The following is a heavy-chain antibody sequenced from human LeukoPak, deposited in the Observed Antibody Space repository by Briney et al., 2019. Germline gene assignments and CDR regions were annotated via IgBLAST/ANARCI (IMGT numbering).Heavy chain of an antibody. CDR1: GFTFSSYS. CDR2: ISSSSSTI. D-gene: IGHD3-3*01. J-gene: IGHJ3*02. Sequence: PGGSLRLSCAASGFTFSSYSMNWVRQAPGKGLEWVSYISSSSSTIYYADSVKGRFTISRDNAKNSLYLQMNSLRAEDTAVYYCARDNRITIFGVALDIWGQGTMVTVSS. CDR3: ARDNRITIFGVALDI. V-gene: IGHV3-48*04.